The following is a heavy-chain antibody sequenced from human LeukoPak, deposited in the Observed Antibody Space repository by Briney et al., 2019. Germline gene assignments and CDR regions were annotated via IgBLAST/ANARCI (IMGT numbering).Heavy chain of an antibody. V-gene: IGHV1-2*02. CDR2: INPNSGGT. CDR3: ARGGGMTTVTKSWFDP. CDR1: GYTFTGYY. J-gene: IGHJ5*02. Sequence: ASVKVSCKASGYTFTGYYMHWVRQAPVQGLEWMGWINPNSGGTNYAQKFQGRVTMTRDTSISTAYMELSRLRSDDTAVYYCARGGGMTTVTKSWFDPWGQGTLVTVSS. D-gene: IGHD4-17*01.